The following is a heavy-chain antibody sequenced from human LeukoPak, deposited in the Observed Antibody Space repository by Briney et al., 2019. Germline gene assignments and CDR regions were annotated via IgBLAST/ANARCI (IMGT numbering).Heavy chain of an antibody. D-gene: IGHD2-2*02. V-gene: IGHV3-11*04. J-gene: IGHJ3*01. CDR3: ARGKYPGAFDV. CDR2: ISNTGSLI. Sequence: KPGGSLRLSCAASAFTFSDYYMSWFRQAPGKGLEWVSYISNTGSLIYYADSLKGRFTISRDNANSSLHLQLNSLRAEDTAVYYCARGKYPGAFDVWGQETMVTVSS. CDR1: AFTFSDYY.